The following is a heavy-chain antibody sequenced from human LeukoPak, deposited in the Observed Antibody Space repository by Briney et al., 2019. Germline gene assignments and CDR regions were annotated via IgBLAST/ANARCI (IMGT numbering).Heavy chain of an antibody. J-gene: IGHJ4*02. D-gene: IGHD6-19*01. CDR2: IYYNGKT. Sequence: SETLSLTCTVSGGSISSSSYYWGWIRQPPGMGLEWIGIIYYNGKTFYNPSLRSRVTISADKSKNQFSLKLTSVTAADTAVYYCAATIAVAGTSFPYFDCWGQGTLVTVSS. CDR3: AATIAVAGTSFPYFDC. CDR1: GGSISSSSYY. V-gene: IGHV4-39*01.